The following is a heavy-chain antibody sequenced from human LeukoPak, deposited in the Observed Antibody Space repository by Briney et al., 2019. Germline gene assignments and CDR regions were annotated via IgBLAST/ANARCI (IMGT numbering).Heavy chain of an antibody. V-gene: IGHV3-21*05. CDR3: GTHAGRTGSDD. CDR1: GFNFSRNG. D-gene: IGHD3/OR15-3a*01. CDR2: ISGSGSDI. Sequence: GGSLRLSCAASGFNFSRNGMHWVRQAPGKGLEWVSYISGSGSDISYADSVKGRFTISRDNAKDSLYLQMNSLRAEDTAVYYCGTHAGRTGSDDWGQGTLVTVSS. J-gene: IGHJ4*02.